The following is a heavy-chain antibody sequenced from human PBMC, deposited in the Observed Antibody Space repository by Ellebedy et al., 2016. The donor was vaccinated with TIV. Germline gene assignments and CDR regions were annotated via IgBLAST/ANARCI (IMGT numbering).Heavy chain of an antibody. D-gene: IGHD1-7*01. CDR2: IYYSGST. V-gene: IGHV4-39*01. J-gene: IGHJ4*02. CDR1: GGSISSSSYY. CDR3: ARHPRSAKLDY. Sequence: SETLSLTXTVSGGSISSSSYYWGWIRQPPGKGLEWIGSIYYSGSTYYNPSLKSRVTISVDTSKNQFSLKLSSVTAADTAVYYCARHPRSAKLDYWGQGTLVTVSS.